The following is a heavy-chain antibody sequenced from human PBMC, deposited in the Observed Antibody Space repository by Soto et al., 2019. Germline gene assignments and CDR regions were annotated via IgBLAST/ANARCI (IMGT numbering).Heavy chain of an antibody. V-gene: IGHV5-10-1*01. CDR3: ARHGYSGYDYYYYYGMDV. CDR2: IDPSDSYT. D-gene: IGHD5-12*01. Sequence: PGESLKISCKGSGYSFTSYWISWVRQMPGKGLEWMGRIDPSDSYTNYSPSFQGHVTISADKSISTAYLQWNSLKASDTAMYYCARHGYSGYDYYYYYGMDVWGQGTTVTVSS. J-gene: IGHJ6*02. CDR1: GYSFTSYW.